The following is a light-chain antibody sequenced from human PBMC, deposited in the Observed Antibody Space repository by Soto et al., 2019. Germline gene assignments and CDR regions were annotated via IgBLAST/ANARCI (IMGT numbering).Light chain of an antibody. J-gene: IGKJ5*01. CDR2: LAS. CDR1: QSISNW. Sequence: DIQMTQSPSTLSASVGDRVTITCRASQSISNWLAWYQQKPGKAPKLLIYLASSLESGVPSRFSGSGSGTEFTLTISNLQPDDFATYYCQQLNSYPITFGQGTRLEIK. CDR3: QQLNSYPIT. V-gene: IGKV1-5*03.